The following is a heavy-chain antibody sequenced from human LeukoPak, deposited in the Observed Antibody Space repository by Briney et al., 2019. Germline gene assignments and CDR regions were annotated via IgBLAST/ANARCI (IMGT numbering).Heavy chain of an antibody. V-gene: IGHV3-30*02. CDR2: IPSDGSNK. J-gene: IGHJ4*02. CDR1: GFSFSTYA. Sequence: GSLRLSCAASGFSFSTYAMHWVRQAPGKGLEWVTAIPSDGSNKNYADFVQGRFTSSRDNSKNSLYLQMNSLRAEDTAVYYCAKGGHSYGYADYWGQGTLVTVSS. CDR3: AKGGHSYGYADY. D-gene: IGHD5-18*01.